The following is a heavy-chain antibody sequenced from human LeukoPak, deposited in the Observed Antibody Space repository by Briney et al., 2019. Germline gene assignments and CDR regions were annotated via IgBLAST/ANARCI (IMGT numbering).Heavy chain of an antibody. CDR2: IHSSGNT. V-gene: IGHV4-38-2*02. CDR1: GYSISSGYY. Sequence: SATLSLTCTVSGYSISSGYYWGWIRQPPGKRLEWVGSIHSSGNTYYNPTLKSRVTISVDTSKNQFSLKLSSVTAADTAVYYCARLRNTGAVITRIARSAVTDYWGQGTLVTVSS. D-gene: IGHD4-23*01. CDR3: ARLRNTGAVITRIARSAVTDY. J-gene: IGHJ4*02.